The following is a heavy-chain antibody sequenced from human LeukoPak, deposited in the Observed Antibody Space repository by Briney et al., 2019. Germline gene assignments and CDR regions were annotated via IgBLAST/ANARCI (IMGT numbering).Heavy chain of an antibody. CDR3: AKDRGGGGARVFDY. CDR2: INSDGINT. J-gene: IGHJ4*02. Sequence: GGSLRLSCAASGFTFSNYWMHWVRQAPGKGLVWVSRINSDGINTSYADSVKGRFTISRDNAKNTLNLQMNSLRAEDTAVYYCAKDRGGGGARVFDYWGQGTLVTVSS. D-gene: IGHD2-15*01. CDR1: GFTFSNYW. V-gene: IGHV3-74*01.